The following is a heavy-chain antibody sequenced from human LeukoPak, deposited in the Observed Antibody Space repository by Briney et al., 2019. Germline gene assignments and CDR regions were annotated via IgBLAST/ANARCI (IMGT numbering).Heavy chain of an antibody. Sequence: ETLSLTCAVYGGSFSGYYWSWIRQPPGKGLEGIGEINHSGSTNYNPYLKSRVTISIDTSKNPYSLKLSSVTAADTAVYYCARASRATQYNWFDPWGQGTLVTVSS. CDR3: ARASRATQYNWFDP. V-gene: IGHV4-34*01. CDR1: GGSFSGYY. CDR2: INHSGST. D-gene: IGHD2-15*01. J-gene: IGHJ5*02.